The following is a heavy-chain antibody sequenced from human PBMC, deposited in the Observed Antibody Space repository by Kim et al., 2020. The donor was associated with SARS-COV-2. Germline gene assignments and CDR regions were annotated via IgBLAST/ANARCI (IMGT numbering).Heavy chain of an antibody. Sequence: GGSLRLSCAASGFTFSSYAMSWVRQAPGKGLECVSTSGDGGSIHYSDSVKGRFTISRDNSKNTLYLQMNSLRVEDTAVYYCAKRRGAVLTAGYFDVWGR. CDR2: SGDGGSI. V-gene: IGHV3-23*01. D-gene: IGHD2-8*01. J-gene: IGHJ2*01. CDR1: GFTFSSYA. CDR3: AKRRGAVLTAGYFDV.